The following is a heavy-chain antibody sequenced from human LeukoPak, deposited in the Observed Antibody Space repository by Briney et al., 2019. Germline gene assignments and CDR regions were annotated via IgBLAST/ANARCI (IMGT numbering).Heavy chain of an antibody. J-gene: IGHJ6*02. CDR1: GGSISSYY. D-gene: IGHD1-26*01. CDR3: ARQKVRGSYPNYYYYGMDV. V-gene: IGHV4-59*01. Sequence: PSETLSLTCTVSGGSISSYYWSWIRQPPGKGLEWIGYIYYSGSTNYNPSLKSRVTISVDTSKNQFSLKLSSVTAADTAVYYWARQKVRGSYPNYYYYGMDVWGQGTTVTVSS. CDR2: IYYSGST.